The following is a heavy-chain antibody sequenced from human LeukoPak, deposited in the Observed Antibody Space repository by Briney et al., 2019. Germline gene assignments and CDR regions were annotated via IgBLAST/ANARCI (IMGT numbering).Heavy chain of an antibody. CDR2: INHSGST. CDR3: AREAYYYDSSGQNTLGY. J-gene: IGHJ4*02. Sequence: ETLSLTCAVYGGSFSGYYWSWIRQPPGKGLEWIGEINHSGSTNYNPSLKSRVTMSVDTSKNQFSLKLSSVTAADTAVYYCAREAYYYDSSGQNTLGYWGQGTLVTVSS. D-gene: IGHD3-22*01. V-gene: IGHV4-34*01. CDR1: GGSFSGYY.